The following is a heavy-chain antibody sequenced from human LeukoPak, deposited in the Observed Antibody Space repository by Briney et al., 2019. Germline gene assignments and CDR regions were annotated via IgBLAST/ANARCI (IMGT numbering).Heavy chain of an antibody. D-gene: IGHD3-22*01. CDR1: GSSFTSYW. J-gene: IGHJ3*02. CDR3: ARRPYDTRAFDI. V-gene: IGHV5-51*01. Sequence: GASLQISCEGSGSSFTSYWIGWVRQLPGEGLEWMGIIYPGDSDTKYSPSFQGQVTISADKSISTAYLQWSSLKASDTAMYYCARRPYDTRAFDIWGQGTMVTVSS. CDR2: IYPGDSDT.